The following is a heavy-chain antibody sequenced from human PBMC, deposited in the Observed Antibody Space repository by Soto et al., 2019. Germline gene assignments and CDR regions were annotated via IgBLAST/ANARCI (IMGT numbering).Heavy chain of an antibody. CDR2: IYYSGNT. D-gene: IGHD4-17*01. J-gene: IGHJ4*02. V-gene: IGHV4-31*03. CDR3: ARGLYGDYDFDY. CDR1: GGSFTSGGYY. Sequence: QVQLQESGPGLVKPSQTLSLTCTVSGGSFTSGGYYWTWIRQHPGKGLEWIGYIYYSGNTYYNPSRTSRVAISVDTSKNQFSLKLSSVTAADTAVYYCARGLYGDYDFDYWGQGTLVTVSS.